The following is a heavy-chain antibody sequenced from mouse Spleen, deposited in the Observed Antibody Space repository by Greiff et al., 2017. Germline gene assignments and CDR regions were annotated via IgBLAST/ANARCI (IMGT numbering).Heavy chain of an antibody. V-gene: IGHV2-2*02. D-gene: IGHD2-1*01. CDR3: ARDEGIYRGGWFAY. J-gene: IGHJ3*01. CDR1: GFSLTSYG. Sequence: QVQLQQSGPGLVQPSQSLSITCTVSGFSLTSYGVHWVRQSPGKGLEWLGVIWSGGSTDYNDAFISRLSISKDNSKSQVFFKMNSLQASDTAIYYCARDEGIYRGGWFAYWGQGTLVTVSA. CDR2: IWSGGST.